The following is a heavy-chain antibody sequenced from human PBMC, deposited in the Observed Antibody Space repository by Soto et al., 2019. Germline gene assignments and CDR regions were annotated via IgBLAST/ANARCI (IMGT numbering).Heavy chain of an antibody. V-gene: IGHV3-23*01. CDR2: ISGRGDGT. CDR3: AKSTHWGYDSSGSDY. J-gene: IGHJ4*02. CDR1: GFTFNTYT. Sequence: EVQLLESGGGLAQPGGSLRLSCAASGFTFNTYTMHWVHQTPGKGLEWVAAISGRGDGTYYAASVKGRFTVSRDTSNLFLQMNSLRVEDTAVYYCAKSTHWGYDSSGSDYWGQGTLVTVSS. D-gene: IGHD3-22*01.